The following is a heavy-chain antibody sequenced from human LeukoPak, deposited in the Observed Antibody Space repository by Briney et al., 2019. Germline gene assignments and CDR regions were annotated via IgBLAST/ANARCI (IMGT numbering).Heavy chain of an antibody. CDR3: ARDLLNEGNHLDY. V-gene: IGHV4-30-4*01. CDR2: IYYSGST. J-gene: IGHJ4*02. D-gene: IGHD4-23*01. CDR1: GGSISSGDYY. Sequence: MTSETLSLTCTVSGGSISSGDYYWRWIRQPPGKGLEWIGYIYYSGSTYYNPSLKSRVTISVDTSKNQFSLKLSSVTAADTAVYYCARDLLNEGNHLDYWGQGTLVTVSS.